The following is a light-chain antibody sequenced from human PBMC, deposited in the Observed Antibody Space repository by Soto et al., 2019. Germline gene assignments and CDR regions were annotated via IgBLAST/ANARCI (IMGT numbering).Light chain of an antibody. CDR2: KVT. V-gene: IGLV2-23*02. J-gene: IGLJ1*01. CDR3: CPSAPESTYV. CDR1: NSDVGAYNS. Sequence: QSVLAQPASVSGSPGQSITISCTGTNSDVGAYNSVSWYQQHPHRAPQVIIYKVTQRPSGVSNRFSGSTSGNAASLPISALQADDEADYFCCPSAPESTYVFGTGPKVTVL.